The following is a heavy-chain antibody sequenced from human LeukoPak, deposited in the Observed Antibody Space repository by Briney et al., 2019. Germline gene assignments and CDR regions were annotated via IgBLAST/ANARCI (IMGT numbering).Heavy chain of an antibody. J-gene: IGHJ4*02. CDR1: GFTFSSYW. D-gene: IGHD5-24*01. CDR2: IKTDGSST. V-gene: IGHV3-74*01. CDR3: ARGATAFDY. Sequence: GGSLRLSCAASGFTFSSYWMHWVRQVPGKGLMWVSRIKTDGSSTSYADSVKGRFTISRDNAKNSLYLQMNSLRAEDTAVYYCARGATAFDYWGQGTLVTVSS.